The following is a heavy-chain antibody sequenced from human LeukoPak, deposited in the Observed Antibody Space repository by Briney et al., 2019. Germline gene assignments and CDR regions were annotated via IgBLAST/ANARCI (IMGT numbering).Heavy chain of an antibody. D-gene: IGHD1-26*01. Sequence: SETLSLTCTVSGCSLSSSYWSWVRQPPGKGLECMGYTYYSGRTHYNPSLTSRVTISVDASKNKFSLPMTTVTTADTAGYYCARGPFRGTGDGALDLWGQGTMVTVS. CDR2: TYYSGRT. J-gene: IGHJ3*01. CDR1: GCSLSSSY. CDR3: ARGPFRGTGDGALDL. V-gene: IGHV4-59*01.